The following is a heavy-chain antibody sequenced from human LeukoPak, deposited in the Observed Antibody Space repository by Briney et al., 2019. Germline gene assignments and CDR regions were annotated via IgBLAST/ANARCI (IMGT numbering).Heavy chain of an antibody. CDR2: IYPGDSDT. J-gene: IGHJ5*02. D-gene: IGHD6-19*01. CDR3: ARVNSIAVAGTNWFDP. CDR1: GYSFTSYW. V-gene: IGHV5-51*01. Sequence: GESLKISCKGSGYSFTSYWIGWVRQMPGKGLEWMGIIYPGDSDTRYSPSFQGQVTISADKSISTAYLQWSSLKASDTAMYYCARVNSIAVAGTNWFDPWGQGTLVTVSS.